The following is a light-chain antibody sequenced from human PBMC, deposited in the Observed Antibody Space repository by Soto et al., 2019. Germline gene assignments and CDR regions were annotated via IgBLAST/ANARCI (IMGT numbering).Light chain of an antibody. CDR3: VLYMGSGISV. CDR2: STN. CDR1: SGSVSTSYY. J-gene: IGLJ2*01. Sequence: QAVVTQEPSFSVSPGGTVTLTCGLSSGSVSTSYYPSWYQQTPGQAPRTLIYSTNTRSSGVHDRFSGSILGNKAALTITGAQAEYESDCNWVLYMGSGISVFGGGTKLTVL. V-gene: IGLV8-61*01.